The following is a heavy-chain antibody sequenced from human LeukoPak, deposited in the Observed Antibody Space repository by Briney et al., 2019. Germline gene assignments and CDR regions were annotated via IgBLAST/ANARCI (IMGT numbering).Heavy chain of an antibody. Sequence: SETLFLTCPVSGASMSNHYWSWIRQPPGKGLEWIGYIYDSETTNYNPSLKSRVTMSVDTSMNQFSLKLTSVTAADTALYYCASRPADSTWYGVFDYWSRGTLVTVSS. J-gene: IGHJ4*02. V-gene: IGHV4-59*11. CDR3: ASRPADSTWYGVFDY. CDR2: IYDSETT. D-gene: IGHD6-13*01. CDR1: GASMSNHY.